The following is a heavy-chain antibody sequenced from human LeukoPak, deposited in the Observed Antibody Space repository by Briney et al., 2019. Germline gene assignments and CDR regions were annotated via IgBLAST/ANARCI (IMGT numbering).Heavy chain of an antibody. J-gene: IGHJ5*02. CDR1: GGTFSSYA. Sequence: VASVKLSCKASGGTFSSYAINWVRQATGQGLEWMGWMNPGSGNTAYAQKFQGRITMTRNTSISTAYMELSSLRSEYTAMYYSAMADYDFVWGSYRLPDPWGQGTLVTVSS. D-gene: IGHD3-16*02. V-gene: IGHV1-8*02. CDR3: AMADYDFVWGSYRLPDP. CDR2: MNPGSGNT.